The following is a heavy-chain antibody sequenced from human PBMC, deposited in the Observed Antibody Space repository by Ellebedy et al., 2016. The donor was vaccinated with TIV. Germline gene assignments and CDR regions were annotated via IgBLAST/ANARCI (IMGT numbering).Heavy chain of an antibody. Sequence: PGGSLRLSCAASGFTFSDYYMSWILQAPGKGLEWVSYISSGGSTMKYADSVKGRFTISRDNSRNTLFLQMDSLRGADTAMYFCATRDQLLESWGQGTLVTVSS. J-gene: IGHJ4*02. V-gene: IGHV3-11*01. CDR2: ISSGGSTM. CDR1: GFTFSDYY. CDR3: ATRDQLLES. D-gene: IGHD2-2*01.